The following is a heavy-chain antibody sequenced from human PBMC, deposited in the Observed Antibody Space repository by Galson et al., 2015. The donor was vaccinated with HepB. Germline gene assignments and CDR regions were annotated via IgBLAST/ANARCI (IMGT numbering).Heavy chain of an antibody. Sequence: SLRLSCAASGFTFRTYWMHWVRQVPGKGLVWVSRVNRDGSAATYADSVKGRFTISRDNAKNTLYLQLNSLTDEDTAVYYCARDNDYAQDYWGQGTLVTVSS. D-gene: IGHD4-17*01. CDR3: ARDNDYAQDY. V-gene: IGHV3-74*01. CDR1: GFTFRTYW. J-gene: IGHJ4*02. CDR2: VNRDGSAA.